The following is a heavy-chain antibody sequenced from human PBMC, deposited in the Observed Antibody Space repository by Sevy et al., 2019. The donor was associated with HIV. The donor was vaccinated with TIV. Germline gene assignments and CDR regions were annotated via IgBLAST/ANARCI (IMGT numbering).Heavy chain of an antibody. V-gene: IGHV4-31*03. J-gene: IGHJ6*02. CDR3: ASVTTLWDYGMDV. Sequence: SETLSLTCTVSGGSISSGGYYWSWIRQHPGKGLEWIGYIYYSGSTYYNPSLKSRVTISVDTSKNQFSLKLSSVTAADTAVYYCASVTTLWDYGMDVWGQGTTVTVSS. CDR2: IYYSGST. CDR1: GGSISSGGYY. D-gene: IGHD4-17*01.